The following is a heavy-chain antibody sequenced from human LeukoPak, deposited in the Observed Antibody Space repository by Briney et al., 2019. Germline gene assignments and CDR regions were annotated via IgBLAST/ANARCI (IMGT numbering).Heavy chain of an antibody. CDR3: ARVPSRYDSSDY. V-gene: IGHV3-64*01. CDR2: ISSNGGST. D-gene: IGHD3-3*01. Sequence: PGGSLRLSCAASGFTFSSYAMHWVRQAPGKGLEYVSAISSNGGSTYYANSVKGRFTISRDNSKNTLYLQMGSPRAEDMAVYYCARVPSRYDSSDYWGQGTLVTVSS. J-gene: IGHJ4*02. CDR1: GFTFSSYA.